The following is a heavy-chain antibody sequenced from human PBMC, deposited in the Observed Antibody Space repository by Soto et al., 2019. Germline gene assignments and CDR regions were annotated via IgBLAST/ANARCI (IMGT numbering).Heavy chain of an antibody. CDR3: SRILGDGYRYGPSDY. Sequence: GGSLRLSCATSGFTIGDYALSWVRQAPGKGLEWVGFIRSKVYGGTTEFAASVEGRSRISRDDFRGIAYLEMNSLNTEDTAVYYCSRILGDGYRYGPSDYWGQGTLVTVSS. D-gene: IGHD3-3*01. CDR1: GFTIGDYA. V-gene: IGHV3-49*04. J-gene: IGHJ4*02. CDR2: IRSKVYGGTT.